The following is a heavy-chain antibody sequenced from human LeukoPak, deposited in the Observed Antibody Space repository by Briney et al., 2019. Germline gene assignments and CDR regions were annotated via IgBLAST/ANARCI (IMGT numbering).Heavy chain of an antibody. V-gene: IGHV1-8*01. CDR3: ARGAVHRGMVRGVIPYY. J-gene: IGHJ4*02. Sequence: ASVKVSCKASGYTFTSYDINWVRQATGQGLEWMGWMNPNSGNTGYAQKFQGRVTMTRNTSISTAYMELSSLRSEDTAVCYCARGAVHRGMVRGVIPYYWGQGTLVTVSS. CDR2: MNPNSGNT. D-gene: IGHD3-10*01. CDR1: GYTFTSYD.